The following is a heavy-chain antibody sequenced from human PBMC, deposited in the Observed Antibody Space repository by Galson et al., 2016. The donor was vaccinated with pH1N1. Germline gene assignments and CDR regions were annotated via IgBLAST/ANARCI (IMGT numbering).Heavy chain of an antibody. Sequence: SETLSLTCDVSAYLISSCCYWGWIRQSPGKGLEWIGSIYYSGTTYYNPSLTSRVIISLDTSRNQFSLKLNSATAADTAVYYCVRQSGKYSFGYDYFDYWGPGTLVIVSS. V-gene: IGHV4-38-2*01. CDR3: VRQSGKYSFGYDYFDY. J-gene: IGHJ4*02. CDR1: AYLISSCCY. D-gene: IGHD5-18*01. CDR2: IYYSGTT.